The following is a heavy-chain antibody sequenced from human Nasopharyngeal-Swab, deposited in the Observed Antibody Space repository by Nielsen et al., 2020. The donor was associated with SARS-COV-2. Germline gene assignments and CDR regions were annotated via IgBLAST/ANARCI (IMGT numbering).Heavy chain of an antibody. Sequence: GESLKISCAASGFTFSSYAMHWVRQAPGKGLEWVAVISYDGSNKYYADSVKGRFTISRDNSKNTLYLQMNSLRAEDTAVYYCAGFQWDIVVVPAAARAEYFQHWGQGTLATVSS. J-gene: IGHJ1*01. V-gene: IGHV3-30-3*01. CDR3: AGFQWDIVVVPAAARAEYFQH. CDR1: GFTFSSYA. D-gene: IGHD2-2*01. CDR2: ISYDGSNK.